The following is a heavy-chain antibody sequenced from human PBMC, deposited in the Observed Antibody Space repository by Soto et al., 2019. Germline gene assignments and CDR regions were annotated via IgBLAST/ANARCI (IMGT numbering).Heavy chain of an antibody. D-gene: IGHD1-1*01. CDR3: AGGRSSTGRTPGGLYYYYYYMDV. V-gene: IGHV4-34*01. CDR1: GGSFSGYY. CDR2: INHSGST. Sequence: SETLSLTCAVYGGSFSGYYWSWIRQPPGKGLEWIGEINHSGSTNYNPSLKSRVTISVDTSKNQFSLKLSSVTAADTAVYYCAGGRSSTGRTPGGLYYYYYYMDVWGKGTTVTVSS. J-gene: IGHJ6*03.